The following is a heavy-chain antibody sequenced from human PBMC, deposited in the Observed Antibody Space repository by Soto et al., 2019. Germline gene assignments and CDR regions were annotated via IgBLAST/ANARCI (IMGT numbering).Heavy chain of an antibody. D-gene: IGHD2-2*01. CDR2: IIPISGTA. J-gene: IGHJ6*02. Sequence: QVQLVQSGAEVKKPGSSVKVSCKASGGTFSSYAISWVRQSPGQGLEWMGGIIPISGTANYAQKFQGRVTITADESASTAYMELGSLRSEDTAVYYCARSQGSSTSLEIYYYYYYGMDVWGQGPTVTVSS. V-gene: IGHV1-69*01. CDR3: ARSQGSSTSLEIYYYYYYGMDV. CDR1: GGTFSSYA.